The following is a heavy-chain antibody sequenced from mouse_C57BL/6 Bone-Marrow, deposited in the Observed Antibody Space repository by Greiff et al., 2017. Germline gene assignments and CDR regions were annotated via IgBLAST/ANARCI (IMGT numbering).Heavy chain of an antibody. Sequence: VQLQQSGAELARPGASVKLSCKASGYTFPSYGISWVKQRTGQGLEWIGEIYPRSGNTYYNEKFKGKATLTADKSSSTAYMELRSLTSEGSAVYVCARYPSYYYGSSYAMDYWGQGTSVTVAS. CDR2: IYPRSGNT. D-gene: IGHD1-1*01. CDR1: GYTFPSYG. CDR3: ARYPSYYYGSSYAMDY. J-gene: IGHJ4*01. V-gene: IGHV1-81*01.